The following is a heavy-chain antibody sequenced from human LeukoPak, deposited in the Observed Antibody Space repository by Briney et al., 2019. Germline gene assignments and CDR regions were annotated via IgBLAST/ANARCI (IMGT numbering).Heavy chain of an antibody. CDR2: ISSSGSTI. V-gene: IGHV3-48*03. CDR3: AELGITMIGGV. J-gene: IGHJ6*04. Sequence: GGSLRLSCAASGFTFSSYEMNWVRQAPGKGLEWVSYISSSGSTIYYADSVKGRFTISRDNGKHSLYLQMNSLRAEDMAVYYCAELGITMIGGVWGKGTTVTISS. CDR1: GFTFSSYE. D-gene: IGHD3-10*02.